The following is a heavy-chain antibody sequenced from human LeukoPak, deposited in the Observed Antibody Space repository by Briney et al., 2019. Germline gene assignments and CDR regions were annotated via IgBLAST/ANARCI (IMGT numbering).Heavy chain of an antibody. CDR2: IYYSGST. J-gene: IGHJ3*02. CDR1: GGSISSSSYY. V-gene: IGHV4-39*01. CDR3: ARHEPHAFDI. D-gene: IGHD1-14*01. Sequence: SETLSLTCTVSGGSISSSSYYWGWIRQPPGKGLEWIGSIYYSGSTYYNPSLKSRVTISVDTSRNQFSLKLSSVTAADTAVYYCARHEPHAFDIWGQGTMVTVSS.